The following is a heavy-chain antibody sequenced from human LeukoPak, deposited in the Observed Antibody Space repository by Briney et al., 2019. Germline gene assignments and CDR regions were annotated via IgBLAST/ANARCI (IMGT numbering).Heavy chain of an antibody. J-gene: IGHJ4*02. Sequence: GGSLRLSCAASGFTFSSYTMNWVRQAPGKGLEWVSSISSSSNYIYYADSVKGRFTISRDNSKNTLYLQMNSLRAEDTAVYYCVKGLRSSGYSLFDYWGQGTLVTVSS. V-gene: IGHV3-21*04. CDR3: VKGLRSSGYSLFDY. CDR2: ISSSSNYI. D-gene: IGHD3-22*01. CDR1: GFTFSSYT.